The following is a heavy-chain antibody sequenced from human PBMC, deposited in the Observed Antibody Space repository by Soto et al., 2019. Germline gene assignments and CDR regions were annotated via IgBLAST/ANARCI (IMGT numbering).Heavy chain of an antibody. J-gene: IGHJ4*02. Sequence: PSETLSLTCTVSGGSVSSGGYSWNWIRQYPGQGLEWIGYIYNSGNTYYNPSLKSRVTISADTSKNQFSLKLSSVSAADTAVYYCARVGYNYGHIDYWGQGTLVT. CDR3: ARVGYNYGHIDY. V-gene: IGHV4-31*03. CDR1: GGSVSSGGYS. D-gene: IGHD5-18*01. CDR2: IYNSGNT.